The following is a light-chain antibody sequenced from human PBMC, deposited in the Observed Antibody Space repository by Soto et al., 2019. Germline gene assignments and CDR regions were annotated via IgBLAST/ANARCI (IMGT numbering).Light chain of an antibody. Sequence: QSVLTQPPSVSGAPGQGVTIYCTGSSSNLGAGYDVHWYQQLPGAAPKRLIYANNKRPSGVLDRFSGSKSGTSASLAITGLQAEDEADYYCQSYDNSLSGSWVFGGGTKLTVL. CDR2: ANN. CDR1: SSNLGAGYD. J-gene: IGLJ3*02. CDR3: QSYDNSLSGSWV. V-gene: IGLV1-40*01.